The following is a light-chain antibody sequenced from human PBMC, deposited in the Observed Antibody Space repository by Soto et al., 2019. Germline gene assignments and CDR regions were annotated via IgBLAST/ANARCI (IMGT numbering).Light chain of an antibody. CDR2: VTD. CDR3: AAWDVTLNGHV. Sequence: QSLLTQPPSVSGTLGQGVTISCSGSTSNIGENTVAWFQQLPGTAPKVLIYVTDRRPSGVPDRFSGSKSGTSAYLAISGLQSEDEADYYCAAWDVTLNGHVFGTGTKVTVL. V-gene: IGLV1-44*01. CDR1: TSNIGENT. J-gene: IGLJ1*01.